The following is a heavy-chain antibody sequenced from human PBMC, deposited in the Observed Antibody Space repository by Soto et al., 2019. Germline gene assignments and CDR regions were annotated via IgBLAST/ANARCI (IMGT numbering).Heavy chain of an antibody. V-gene: IGHV1-69*02. CDR2: IIPILGIA. Sequence: QVPLVQSGAEVKKPGSSVKVSCKASGGTFSSYTISWVRQAPGQGLEWMGRIIPILGIANYAQKFQGRVTITADKSTSTAYMELSSLRSEDTAVYYCARPSRNYYGSGSYWDPPDYWGQGTLVTVSS. D-gene: IGHD3-10*01. CDR3: ARPSRNYYGSGSYWDPPDY. J-gene: IGHJ4*02. CDR1: GGTFSSYT.